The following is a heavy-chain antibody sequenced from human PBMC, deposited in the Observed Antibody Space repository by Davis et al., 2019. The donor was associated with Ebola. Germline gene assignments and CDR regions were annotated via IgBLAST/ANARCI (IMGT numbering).Heavy chain of an antibody. CDR2: INYSGIT. Sequence: PGGSLRLSCTVSGGSISSYYWSWIRQSPGKGLEWIGYINYSGITNYNPSLKSRVTISVDTSKNQFSLKVSSVTAADTAVYYCARTVLGSLEYWGQGTLVTVSS. D-gene: IGHD3-10*01. V-gene: IGHV4-59*08. CDR3: ARTVLGSLEY. CDR1: GGSISSYY. J-gene: IGHJ4*02.